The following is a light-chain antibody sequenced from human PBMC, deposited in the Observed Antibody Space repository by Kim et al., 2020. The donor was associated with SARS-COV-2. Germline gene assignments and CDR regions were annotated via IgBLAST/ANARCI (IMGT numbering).Light chain of an antibody. J-gene: IGLJ3*02. CDR1: SLRRYY. V-gene: IGLV3-19*01. CDR2: GKN. CDR3: NSRDSSGDRWV. Sequence: SSELTQDPAVSVALGQTVRITCQGDSLRRYYASWYQQKPGQAPVLVIYGKNNRPSGIPDRFSGSSSGNTASLTITGAQAEDEADYYCNSRDSSGDRWVFGGGTK.